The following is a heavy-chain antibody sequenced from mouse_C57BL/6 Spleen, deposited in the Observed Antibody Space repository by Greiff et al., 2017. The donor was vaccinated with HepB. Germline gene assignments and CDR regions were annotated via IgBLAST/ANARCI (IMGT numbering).Heavy chain of an antibody. CDR2: IYPGDGDT. Sequence: QVQLQQSGPELVKPGASVKISCKASGYAFSSSWMNWVKQRPGKGLEWIGRIYPGDGDTNYNGKFKGKATLTADKSSSTAYMQLSSLTSEDSAVYFCARDRETAQALYYFDYWGQGTTLTVSS. CDR3: ARDRETAQALYYFDY. V-gene: IGHV1-82*01. J-gene: IGHJ2*01. D-gene: IGHD3-2*02. CDR1: GYAFSSSW.